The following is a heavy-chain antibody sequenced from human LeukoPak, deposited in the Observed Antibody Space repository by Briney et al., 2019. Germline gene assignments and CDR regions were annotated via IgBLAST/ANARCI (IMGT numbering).Heavy chain of an antibody. CDR3: ARSSSGWYAVFDY. D-gene: IGHD6-19*01. CDR2: IYYSGST. CDR1: GGSISSYY. J-gene: IGHJ4*02. Sequence: TSETLSLPCTVSGGSISSYYWSWIRQPPGKGLEWIGYIYYSGSTNYNPSLKSRVTISVDTSKNQFSLKLSSVTAADTAVYYCARSSSGWYAVFDYWGQGTLVTVSS. V-gene: IGHV4-59*01.